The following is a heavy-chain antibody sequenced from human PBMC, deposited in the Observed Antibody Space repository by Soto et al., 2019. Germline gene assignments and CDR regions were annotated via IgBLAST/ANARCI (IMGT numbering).Heavy chain of an antibody. V-gene: IGHV4-59*08. CDR2: IYYSGST. D-gene: IGHD2-15*01. J-gene: IGHJ4*02. CDR3: GKYGYCGGGICSFKY. CDR1: GGSISRYY. Sequence: PSETLSLTCSVSGGSISRYYWSWIRQPPGKGLEWIGYIYYSGSTNYNPSLKSRVTISVDTSTNQFSLKLTSVTAADTAVYYCGKYGYCGGGICSFKYWGQGPLVTVSS.